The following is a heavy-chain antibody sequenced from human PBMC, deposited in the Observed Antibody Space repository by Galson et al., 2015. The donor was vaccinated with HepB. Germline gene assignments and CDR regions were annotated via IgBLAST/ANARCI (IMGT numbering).Heavy chain of an antibody. D-gene: IGHD2-21*01. CDR1: GFTFRTNT. V-gene: IGHV3-30*04. CDR3: ARAENCGGGECWLVDS. CDR2: ISSDGSKN. Sequence: SLRLSCAASGFTFRTNTFHWFRQAPGKGLEWVALISSDGSKNNYADSARGRFTISRDNSWNTVYLQMSSLRPEDTAVYYCARAENCGGGECWLVDSWGLGTLVTVSS. J-gene: IGHJ5*01.